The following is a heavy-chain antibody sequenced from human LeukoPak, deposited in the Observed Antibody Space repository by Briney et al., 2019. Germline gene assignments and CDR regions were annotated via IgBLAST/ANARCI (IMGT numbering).Heavy chain of an antibody. CDR1: GFTMSNAW. J-gene: IGHJ4*02. CDR2: IKSKAHGGTS. D-gene: IGHD3-22*01. CDR3: AKKNYYDSSGYYLSPAIDY. Sequence: PGGSLRLSCAVSGFTMSNAWMSWVRQAPGKGLEWVGRIKSKAHGGTSEYAATVKGRFTISRDDSKRTLSLKMNSLRAEDTAVYYCAKKNYYDSSGYYLSPAIDYWGQGTLVTVSS. V-gene: IGHV3-15*01.